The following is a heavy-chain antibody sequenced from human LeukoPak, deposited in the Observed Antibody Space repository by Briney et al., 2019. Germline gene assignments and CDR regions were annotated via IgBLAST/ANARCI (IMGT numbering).Heavy chain of an antibody. D-gene: IGHD5-12*01. CDR1: GFTVSSNY. Sequence: GGSLRLSCAASGFTVSSNYMSWVRQAPGKGLEWVSVIYSGGSTYYADSVKGRFTISRDNSKNTLYLQMNSLRAEDTAVYYCARQYSGYDYYFDYWGQGTLVTVSS. CDR3: ARQYSGYDYYFDY. J-gene: IGHJ4*02. V-gene: IGHV3-66*04. CDR2: IYSGGST.